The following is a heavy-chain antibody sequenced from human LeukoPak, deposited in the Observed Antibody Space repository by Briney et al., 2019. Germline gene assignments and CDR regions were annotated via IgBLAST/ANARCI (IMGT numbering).Heavy chain of an antibody. D-gene: IGHD6-13*01. CDR1: GYSISSGYY. J-gene: IGHJ5*02. CDR2: IYYSGST. V-gene: IGHV4-38-2*02. CDR3: ARHPISAAAGFKRFDP. Sequence: SETLSLTCSVSGYSISSGYYWGWIRQPPGKGLEWIGSIYYSGSTYYNPSLKSRVTISVDTSKNQFSLKLSSVTAADTAVYYCARHPISAAAGFKRFDPWGQGTLVTVSS.